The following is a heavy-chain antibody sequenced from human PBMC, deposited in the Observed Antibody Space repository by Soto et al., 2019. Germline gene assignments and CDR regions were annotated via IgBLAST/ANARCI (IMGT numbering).Heavy chain of an antibody. V-gene: IGHV3-23*01. Sequence: WGSLRLSCAASGFTFSSYAMSWVRQAPGKGLEWVSAISGSGGSTYYADSVKGRFIISRDNAKNSRYLQMNSLRAQDTAVYYCAREDDIVLVPGGMDVWGQGTTVTVSS. D-gene: IGHD2-2*01. CDR3: AREDDIVLVPGGMDV. J-gene: IGHJ6*02. CDR2: ISGSGGST. CDR1: GFTFSSYA.